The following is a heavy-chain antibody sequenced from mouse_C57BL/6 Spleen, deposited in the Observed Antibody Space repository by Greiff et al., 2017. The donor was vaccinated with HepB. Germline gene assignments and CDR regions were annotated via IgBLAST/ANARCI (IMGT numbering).Heavy chain of an antibody. Sequence: VQLQQSGAELVRPGASVTLSCKASGYAFTDYEMHWVKQTPVHGLEWIGAIDPETGGTAYNQKVKGKAILTADKSSSTAYMELRSLTSEDSAVYYCTRPSWFAYWGQGTLVTVSA. V-gene: IGHV1-15*01. CDR3: TRPSWFAY. J-gene: IGHJ3*01. CDR1: GYAFTDYE. CDR2: IDPETGGT.